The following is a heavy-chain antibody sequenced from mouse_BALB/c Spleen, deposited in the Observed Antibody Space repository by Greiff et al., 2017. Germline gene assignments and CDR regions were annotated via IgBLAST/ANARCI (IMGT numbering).Heavy chain of an antibody. D-gene: IGHD1-1*01. CDR1: GFTFSSFG. CDR3: ARERGDYYGSRGWYFDV. V-gene: IGHV5-17*02. CDR2: ISSGSSTI. J-gene: IGHJ1*01. Sequence: EVMLVESGGGLVQPGGSRKLSCAASGFTFSSFGMHWVRQAPEKGLEWVAYISSGSSTIYYADTVKGRFTISRDNPKNTLFLQMTSLRSEDTAMYYCARERGDYYGSRGWYFDVWGAGTTVTVSS.